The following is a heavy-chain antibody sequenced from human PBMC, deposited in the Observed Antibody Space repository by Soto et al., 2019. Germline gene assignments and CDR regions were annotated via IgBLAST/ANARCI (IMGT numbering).Heavy chain of an antibody. Sequence: SVKVSCKASGGTFSSYAISWVRQAPGQGLEWMGGIIPIFGTANYAQKFQGRVTITADKSTSTAYMGLSSLRSEDTAVYYCARDSRIQLWSKYYFDYWGQGTLVTVSS. CDR2: IIPIFGTA. CDR1: GGTFSSYA. V-gene: IGHV1-69*06. J-gene: IGHJ4*02. D-gene: IGHD5-18*01. CDR3: ARDSRIQLWSKYYFDY.